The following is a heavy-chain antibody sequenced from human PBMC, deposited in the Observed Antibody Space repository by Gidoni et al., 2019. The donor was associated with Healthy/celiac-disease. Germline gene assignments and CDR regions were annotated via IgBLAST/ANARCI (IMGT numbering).Heavy chain of an antibody. Sequence: EVQLVESGGGLVQPGGSLRLSCAASGFTVSSNYMSWVRQAPGKGLEWVSVIYSGGSTYYADSVKGRFTISRHNSKNTLYLQMNSLRAEDTAVYYCASAVIYDSSGYPYSAFDIWGQGTMVTVSS. J-gene: IGHJ3*02. D-gene: IGHD3-22*01. V-gene: IGHV3-53*04. CDR1: GFTVSSNY. CDR3: ASAVIYDSSGYPYSAFDI. CDR2: IYSGGST.